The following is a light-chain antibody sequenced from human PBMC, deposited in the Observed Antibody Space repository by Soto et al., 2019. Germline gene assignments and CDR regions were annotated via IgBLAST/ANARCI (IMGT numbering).Light chain of an antibody. CDR3: QKYNSAPRT. CDR1: QGISNY. Sequence: DITISQSPSSLSASVGDRVIITCRASQGISNYLAWYQQKLGKVPKLLIYAASTLQSGVPSRFSGSGSGTDFTLTISSLQPEDVATYYCQKYNSAPRTFGQGTKVDIK. CDR2: AAS. V-gene: IGKV1-27*01. J-gene: IGKJ1*01.